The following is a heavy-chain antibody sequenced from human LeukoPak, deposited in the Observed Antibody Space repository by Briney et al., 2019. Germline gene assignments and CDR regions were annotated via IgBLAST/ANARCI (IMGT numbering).Heavy chain of an antibody. CDR3: ARLVTY. J-gene: IGHJ4*02. D-gene: IGHD2-21*02. CDR1: GYTFTGYY. V-gene: IGHV1-2*02. Sequence: ASVKVSCQASGYTFTGYYMHWVRQAPGQGLEWMGWINPNSGDTYSAQKFQGRVTMTRDTSITTAYMELSRLRSDDTAVYYCARLVTYWGPGTLVTVSS. CDR2: INPNSGDT.